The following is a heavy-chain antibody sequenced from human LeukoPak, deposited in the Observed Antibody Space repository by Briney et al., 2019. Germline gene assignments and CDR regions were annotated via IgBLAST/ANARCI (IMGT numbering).Heavy chain of an antibody. J-gene: IGHJ4*02. CDR3: ARAGVPSPRDYDSSGPFDY. V-gene: IGHV1-2*06. CDR1: GYTFTGYY. CDR2: INPNSGGT. Sequence: GASVKVSCXASGYTFTGYYMHWVRQAPGQGLEWMGRINPNSGGTNYAQKFQGRVTMTRDTSISTAYMELSRLRSDDTAVYYCARAGVPSPRDYDSSGPFDYWGQGTLVTVSS. D-gene: IGHD3-22*01.